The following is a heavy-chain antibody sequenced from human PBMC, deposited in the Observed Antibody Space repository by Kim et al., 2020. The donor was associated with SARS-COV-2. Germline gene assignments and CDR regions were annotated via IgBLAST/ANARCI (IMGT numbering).Heavy chain of an antibody. J-gene: IGHJ4*02. CDR1: GFTFRNHW. D-gene: IGHD3-9*01. Sequence: GGSLRLSCAASGFTFRNHWMTWVRQAPGKGLEWVANIYEDGSGRCYLDSVKGRFTISRDNSKESLFLQMNSLRPEDTAVYYCARDQDSHFSAWVDLHSWGQGTLVTVSS. V-gene: IGHV3-7*03. CDR3: ARDQDSHFSAWVDLHS. CDR2: IYEDGSGR.